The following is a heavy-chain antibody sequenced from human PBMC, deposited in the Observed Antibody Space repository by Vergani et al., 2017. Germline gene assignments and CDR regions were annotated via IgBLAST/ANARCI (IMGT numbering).Heavy chain of an antibody. Sequence: QVQLQESGPGLVKPSQTLSLTCTVSGGSISSGGYYWSWIRQHPGKGLEWIGYIYYSGRTYYNPSLKSLVIISVDTSKNQFSLKLSSVTAADTAVYYCARGTTIVSEWLYYYYYYMDVWGKGTTVTVSS. CDR3: ARGTTIVSEWLYYYYYYMDV. D-gene: IGHD3-3*01. V-gene: IGHV4-31*01. CDR2: IYYSGRT. J-gene: IGHJ6*03. CDR1: GGSISSGGYY.